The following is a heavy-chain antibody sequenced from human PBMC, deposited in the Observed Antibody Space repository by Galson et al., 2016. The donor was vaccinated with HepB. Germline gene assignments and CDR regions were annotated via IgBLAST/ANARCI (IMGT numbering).Heavy chain of an antibody. Sequence: SLRLSCAASGFTVSSNYMNWVRQAPGKGLEWVSVIYSGGTTYYADSVKGRFTISRDNSKNTLYLQMKSLRAEDTAVYYCAKDVGGEAFFEYWGQGALVTVSS. J-gene: IGHJ4*02. D-gene: IGHD1-26*01. CDR2: IYSGGTT. V-gene: IGHV3-53*01. CDR3: AKDVGGEAFFEY. CDR1: GFTVSSNY.